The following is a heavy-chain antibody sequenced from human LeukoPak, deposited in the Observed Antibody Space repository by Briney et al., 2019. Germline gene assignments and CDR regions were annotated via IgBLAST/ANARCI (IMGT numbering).Heavy chain of an antibody. V-gene: IGHV4-59*01. CDR1: GGSISSYY. CDR3: ARTRGSGSWYYFDY. J-gene: IGHJ4*02. D-gene: IGHD6-13*01. Sequence: PSETLSLTCTVSGGSISSYYWSWIRQPPGKGLEWIGYIYYSGSTSYNPSLKSRVTISVDTSKNQFSLKLSSVTAADTAVYYCARTRGSGSWYYFDYWGQGTLVTVSS. CDR2: IYYSGST.